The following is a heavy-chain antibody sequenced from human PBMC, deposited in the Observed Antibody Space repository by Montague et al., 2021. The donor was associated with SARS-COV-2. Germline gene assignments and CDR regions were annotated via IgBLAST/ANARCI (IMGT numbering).Heavy chain of an antibody. J-gene: IGHJ4*02. CDR2: IDSDGTT. CDR3: ATVDWYSSSNY. V-gene: IGHV3-23*01. CDR1: GFTISSHA. Sequence: PLRLSCAASGFTISSHAMSWVRQAPGKGLQWVSAIDSDGTTNYADPVKGRFTISRDNSKNTLYLQMDSLRVDDSAVYYCATVDWYSSSNYWGQGTLVTVSS. D-gene: IGHD6-13*01.